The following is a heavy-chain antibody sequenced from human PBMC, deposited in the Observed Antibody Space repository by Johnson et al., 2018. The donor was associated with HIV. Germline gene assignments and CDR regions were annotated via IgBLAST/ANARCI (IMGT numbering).Heavy chain of an antibody. J-gene: IGHJ3*02. D-gene: IGHD1-26*01. Sequence: VQLVESGGGLVKPGGSLRLSCAASRFTFSSYGMHWVRQATGKGLEWVSAIGTAGDTYYPGSVKGRFTISRENAKNSLYLQMNSLRAGDTAVYYCARGERFGGTQEAFDIWGQGTMVTVSS. CDR1: RFTFSSYG. CDR3: ARGERFGGTQEAFDI. V-gene: IGHV3-13*01. CDR2: IGTAGDT.